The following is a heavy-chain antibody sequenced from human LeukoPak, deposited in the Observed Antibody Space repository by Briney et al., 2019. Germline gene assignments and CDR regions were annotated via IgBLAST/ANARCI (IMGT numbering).Heavy chain of an antibody. CDR1: GGSVSSGDYY. V-gene: IGHV4-61*08. CDR3: ARDRSVVRAIDY. D-gene: IGHD2-21*01. Sequence: PSETLSLTCTVSGGSVSSGDYYWSWIRQPPGKGLEWIGYIYYSGSTNYNPSLKSRVTISVDTSKNQFSLKLSSVTAADTAVYYCARDRSVVRAIDYWGQGTLVTVSS. J-gene: IGHJ4*02. CDR2: IYYSGST.